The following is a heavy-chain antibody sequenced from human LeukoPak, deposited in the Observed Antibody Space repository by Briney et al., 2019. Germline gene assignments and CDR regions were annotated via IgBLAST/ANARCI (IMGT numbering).Heavy chain of an antibody. J-gene: IGHJ3*02. CDR2: IYPYSGDT. CDR3: ARDRNSGSSLDI. Sequence: ASVTVSCKASGYTFTGYYIHWVRQAPGQGLEWMGWIYPYSGDTNYAQNFQGRVTMTRDTSISTAYMELSSLKSVDTAVYYCARDRNSGSSLDIWGQGTMLTVSS. D-gene: IGHD6-6*01. CDR1: GYTFTGYY. V-gene: IGHV1-2*02.